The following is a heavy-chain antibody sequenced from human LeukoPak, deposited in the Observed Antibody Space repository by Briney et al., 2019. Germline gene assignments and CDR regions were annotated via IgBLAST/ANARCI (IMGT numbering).Heavy chain of an antibody. CDR2: INPNSGGT. CDR3: ARLVTENYYGSGVNFDY. V-gene: IGHV1-2*02. CDR1: GYTFTGYY. J-gene: IGHJ4*02. Sequence: ASVKVSCTASGYTFTGYYMHWVRQAPGQGLEWMGWINPNSGGTNYAQKFQGRVTMTRDTSISTAYMELSRLRSDDTAVYYCARLVTENYYGSGVNFDYWGQGTLVTVSS. D-gene: IGHD3-10*01.